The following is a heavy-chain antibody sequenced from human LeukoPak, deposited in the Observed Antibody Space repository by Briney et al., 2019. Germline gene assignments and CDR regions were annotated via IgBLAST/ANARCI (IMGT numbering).Heavy chain of an antibody. CDR3: ARDQYGLWFGESIADAEYFQH. Sequence: ASVKVSCKASGYTFTSYAMNWVRQAPGQGLEWMGWINTNTGNPTYAQGFTGRFVFSLDTSVSTAYLQISSLKAEDTAVYYCARDQYGLWFGESIADAEYFQHWGQGTLVTVSS. CDR1: GYTFTSYA. D-gene: IGHD3-10*01. CDR2: INTNTGNP. J-gene: IGHJ1*01. V-gene: IGHV7-4-1*02.